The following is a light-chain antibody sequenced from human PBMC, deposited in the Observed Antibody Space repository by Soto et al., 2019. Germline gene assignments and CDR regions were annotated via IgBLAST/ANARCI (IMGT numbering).Light chain of an antibody. CDR1: QSVSSY. V-gene: IGKV3-15*01. Sequence: EVVMTQSPATLSVSPGERATLSCGASQSVSSYLAWYQQKPGQARRLLIYGAPTRATDIPARFSGSGSGTEFTLTISRLEPEDFAVYYCQQFSSYPLTFGGGTKVDIK. CDR2: GAP. CDR3: QQFSSYPLT. J-gene: IGKJ4*01.